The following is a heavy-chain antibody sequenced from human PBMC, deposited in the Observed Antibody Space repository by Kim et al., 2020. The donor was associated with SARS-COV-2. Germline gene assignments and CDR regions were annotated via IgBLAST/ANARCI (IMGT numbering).Heavy chain of an antibody. CDR2: ISYDGSNK. Sequence: GGSLRLSCAASGFTFSSYAMHWVRQAPGKGLEWVAVISYDGSNKYYVDSVKGRFTITRDNSKNTLYLQMNSLRAEDTAVYYCAREKQWLVPKLRYGMDVWGQWTTVTVSS. CDR1: GFTFSSYA. D-gene: IGHD6-19*01. V-gene: IGHV3-30*04. CDR3: AREKQWLVPKLRYGMDV. J-gene: IGHJ6*02.